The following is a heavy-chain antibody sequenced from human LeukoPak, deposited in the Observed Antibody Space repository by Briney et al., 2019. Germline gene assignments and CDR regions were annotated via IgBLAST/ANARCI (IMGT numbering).Heavy chain of an antibody. J-gene: IGHJ6*03. V-gene: IGHV1-8*01. CDR1: GYTFTSYD. D-gene: IGHD5-12*01. CDR3: ASGYSGYDRYYYYYYYTDV. Sequence: GASVKVSCKASGYTFTSYDINWVRQATGQGLEWMGWMNPNSGNTGYAQKFQGRVTMTRNTSISTAYMELSSLRSEDTAVYYCASGYSGYDRYYYYYYYTDVWGKGTTVTVSS. CDR2: MNPNSGNT.